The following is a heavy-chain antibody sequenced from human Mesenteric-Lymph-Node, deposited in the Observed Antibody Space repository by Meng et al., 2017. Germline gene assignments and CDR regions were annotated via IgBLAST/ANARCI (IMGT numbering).Heavy chain of an antibody. CDR3: ARGTIRGAPTYFDL. CDR1: GGSISSSSYY. J-gene: IGHJ4*02. D-gene: IGHD3-10*01. Sequence: GSLRLSCTVSGGSISSSSYYWGWIRQPPGKGLEWIGSIYYSGSTYYNPSLKSRVTISVDTSKNQFSLKLTSVTAADTAVYYCARGTIRGAPTYFDLWGPGTLVTVSS. V-gene: IGHV4-39*07. CDR2: IYYSGST.